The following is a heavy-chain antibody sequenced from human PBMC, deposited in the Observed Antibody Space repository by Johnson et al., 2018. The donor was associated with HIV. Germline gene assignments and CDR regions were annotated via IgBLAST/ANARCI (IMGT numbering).Heavy chain of an antibody. CDR3: AREPWDALDV. J-gene: IGHJ3*01. Sequence: VQLVESGGGLVQPGGSLRLSCAASGFTFSSYAMSWVRQAPGKGLECVSAISGSGGSTYYADSVKGRFTISRDNAKNSLYLQMNSLRVEDTAVYYCAREPWDALDVWGRGTMVTVSS. CDR1: GFTFSSYA. CDR2: ISGSGGST. V-gene: IGHV3-23*04.